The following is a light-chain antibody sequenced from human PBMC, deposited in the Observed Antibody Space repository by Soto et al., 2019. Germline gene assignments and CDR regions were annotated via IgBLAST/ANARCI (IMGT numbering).Light chain of an antibody. V-gene: IGKV4-1*01. CDR2: WAT. CDR1: QSVLYSTNNKNY. J-gene: IGKJ4*01. CDR3: QQYYITPLT. Sequence: DIVMTQPPDSLAVSLGERATINCKSSQSVLYSTNNKNYLAWYQQKPGQPPKLLIYWATTREPGVPDRFSGSGSGTDFTLTISSLQAEDVAVYYCQQYYITPLTFGGGTKVEIE.